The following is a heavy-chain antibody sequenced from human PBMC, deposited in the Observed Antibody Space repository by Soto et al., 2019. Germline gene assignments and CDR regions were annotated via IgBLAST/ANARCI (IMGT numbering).Heavy chain of an antibody. D-gene: IGHD2-8*01. Sequence: ASVKVSCKASGYTFTSYAMHWVRQAPGQRLEWMGWINAGNGNTKYSQKFQGRVTITRDTSASTAYMELSSLRSEDTAVYYCARDGDCTNGLCYKRYYYYYMDVWGKGTTVTVSS. CDR1: GYTFTSYA. CDR3: ARDGDCTNGLCYKRYYYYYMDV. J-gene: IGHJ6*03. V-gene: IGHV1-3*01. CDR2: INAGNGNT.